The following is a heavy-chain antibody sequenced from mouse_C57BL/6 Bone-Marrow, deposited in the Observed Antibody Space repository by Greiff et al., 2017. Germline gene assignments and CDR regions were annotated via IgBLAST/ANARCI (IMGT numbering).Heavy chain of an antibody. Sequence: EVQLQQSGAELVRPGASVKLSCTASGFNIKDDYMPWVKQRPEQGLEWIGWIDPESGDTEYASKFQGKVTITADTSSNTAYLQLSSLTSEDTAVYYITTPYYGSSYDAYWGQGTLVTVSA. CDR2: IDPESGDT. CDR3: TTPYYGSSYDAY. V-gene: IGHV14-4*01. CDR1: GFNIKDDY. D-gene: IGHD1-1*01. J-gene: IGHJ3*01.